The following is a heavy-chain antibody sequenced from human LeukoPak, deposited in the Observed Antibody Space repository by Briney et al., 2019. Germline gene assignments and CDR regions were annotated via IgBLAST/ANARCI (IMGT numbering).Heavy chain of an antibody. CDR1: GGSISSGGYS. J-gene: IGHJ4*02. V-gene: IGHV4-30-2*01. CDR3: ARDVQWDARTYHFDY. Sequence: PSQTLSLTCAVSGGSISSGGYSWSWIRQPPGKGLEWIGYIYHSGSTYYNPSLKSRVTISVDRSKNQFSLKLSSVTAADTAVYYCARDVQWDARTYHFDYWGQGTLVTVSS. CDR2: IYHSGST. D-gene: IGHD1-26*01.